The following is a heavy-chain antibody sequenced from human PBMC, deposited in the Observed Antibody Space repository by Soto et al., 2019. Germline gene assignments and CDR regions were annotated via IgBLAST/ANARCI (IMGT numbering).Heavy chain of an antibody. D-gene: IGHD6-13*01. V-gene: IGHV3-30*18. CDR3: AKIIAAAGNGIDY. Sequence: GSLRLSCASSGFTFSSYGMHWVRQAPGKGLEWVAVISYDGSNKYYADSVKGRFTISRDNSKNTLYLQMNSLRAEDTAVYYCAKIIAAAGNGIDYWGQGTLVTVSS. CDR1: GFTFSSYG. J-gene: IGHJ4*02. CDR2: ISYDGSNK.